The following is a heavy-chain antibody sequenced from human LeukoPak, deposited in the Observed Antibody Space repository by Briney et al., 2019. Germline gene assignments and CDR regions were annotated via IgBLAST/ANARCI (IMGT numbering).Heavy chain of an antibody. D-gene: IGHD5-18*01. V-gene: IGHV4-38-2*01. CDR2: IYHSGST. J-gene: IGHJ1*01. CDR1: GYSISSGYY. Sequence: PSETLSLTCAVYGYSISSGYYWGWIRQPPGKGLEWIGSIYHSGSTYYNPSLKSRVTISVDTSKNQFSLKLSSVTAADTAVYYCATGGIQLWRGEEYFQHWGQGTLVTVSS. CDR3: ATGGIQLWRGEEYFQH.